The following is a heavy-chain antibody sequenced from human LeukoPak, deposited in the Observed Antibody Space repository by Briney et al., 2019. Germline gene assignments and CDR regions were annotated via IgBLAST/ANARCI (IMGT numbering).Heavy chain of an antibody. J-gene: IGHJ4*02. CDR3: AADGTD. Sequence: XVKVSCKPSGGTFNSYAINWVRQAPGQGLEWMGGIIPRLGTTKYIQKVQGRMTITTDESTTTAYMELSSLRSEDTAVYYCAADGTDWGQGTLVTVSS. CDR2: IIPRLGTT. V-gene: IGHV1-69*05. CDR1: GGTFNSYA.